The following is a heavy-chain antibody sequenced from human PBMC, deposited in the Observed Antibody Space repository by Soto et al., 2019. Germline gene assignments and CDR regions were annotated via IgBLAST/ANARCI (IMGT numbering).Heavy chain of an antibody. CDR3: ARWEGPLLAFDI. J-gene: IGHJ3*02. CDR2: IWYDGSNK. D-gene: IGHD1-26*01. CDR1: GFTFSSYG. V-gene: IGHV3-33*01. Sequence: GGFLRLSCAASGFTFSSYGMHWVRQAPGKGLEWVAVIWYDGSNKYYADSVKGRFTISRDNSKNTLYLQMNSLRAEDTAVYYCARWEGPLLAFDIWGQGTMVTVSS.